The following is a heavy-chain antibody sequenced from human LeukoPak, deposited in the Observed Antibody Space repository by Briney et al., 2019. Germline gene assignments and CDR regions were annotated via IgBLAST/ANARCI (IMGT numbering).Heavy chain of an antibody. J-gene: IGHJ4*02. Sequence: GGSLRLSCAASGFTFSTYSMYWVRQAPGKGLEWVSSISSSSTYIYYADSVKGRFTISRDNAKNPLYLQMNSLRAEDTAVYYCAPALYYYDSSGYPTPDWGQGTLVTVSS. V-gene: IGHV3-21*01. D-gene: IGHD3-22*01. CDR2: ISSSSTYI. CDR1: GFTFSTYS. CDR3: APALYYYDSSGYPTPD.